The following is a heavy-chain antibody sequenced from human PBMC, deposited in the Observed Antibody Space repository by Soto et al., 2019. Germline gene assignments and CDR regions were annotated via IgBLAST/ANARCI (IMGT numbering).Heavy chain of an antibody. Sequence: QVQLQQWGAGLLKPSETLSLTCAVYGGSFIGYYWSWIRQPPGKGLEWIGEINHSGSTNYNPSLKSRVTISVDTSKNQFSLKLSSVTAADTAVYYCARDPGYCSGGSCYGDGDNWFDPWGQGTLVTVSS. V-gene: IGHV4-34*01. J-gene: IGHJ5*02. CDR2: INHSGST. CDR1: GGSFIGYY. D-gene: IGHD2-15*01. CDR3: ARDPGYCSGGSCYGDGDNWFDP.